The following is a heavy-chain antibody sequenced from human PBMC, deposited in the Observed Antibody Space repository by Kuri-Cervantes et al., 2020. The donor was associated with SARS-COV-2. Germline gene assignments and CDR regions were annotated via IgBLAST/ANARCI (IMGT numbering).Heavy chain of an antibody. CDR2: FDPEDGET. Sequence: GESLKISCKASGYTFTGYYTHWVRQAPGKGLEWMGGFDPEDGETIYAQKFQGRVTMTEDTSTDTAYMELSSLRSEDTAVYYCATAYCGGDCYSRADAFDIWGQGTMVTVSS. CDR3: ATAYCGGDCYSRADAFDI. J-gene: IGHJ3*02. V-gene: IGHV1-24*01. D-gene: IGHD2-21*01. CDR1: GYTFTGYY.